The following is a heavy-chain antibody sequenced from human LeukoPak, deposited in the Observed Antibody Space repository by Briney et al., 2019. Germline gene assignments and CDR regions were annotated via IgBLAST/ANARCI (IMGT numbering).Heavy chain of an antibody. D-gene: IGHD6-19*01. CDR3: AMETSTGWSY. CDR1: GFTFGNYA. Sequence: PGGSLRLSCAASGFTFGNYAMTWVRQAPGKGLEWVSTIRGSGVGTYYADSVKGRFTISRGNSKNTLYLQVNSLRADDTAVYYCAMETSTGWSYWGQGTLVTVSS. J-gene: IGHJ4*02. CDR2: IRGSGVGT. V-gene: IGHV3-23*01.